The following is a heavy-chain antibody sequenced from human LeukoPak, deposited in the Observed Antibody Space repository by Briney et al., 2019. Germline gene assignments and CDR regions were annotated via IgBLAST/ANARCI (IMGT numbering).Heavy chain of an antibody. D-gene: IGHD5-18*01. Sequence: GRSLRLSCAASGFTFSSYAVHWVRQAPGKGLEWVAIISYDGSNKYYADSVQGRFTISRDNSKNTLCLQMNSLSAEDTAVYYCARLPEGYWGQGTLVTVSS. J-gene: IGHJ4*02. CDR2: ISYDGSNK. CDR3: ARLPEGY. V-gene: IGHV3-30*01. CDR1: GFTFSSYA.